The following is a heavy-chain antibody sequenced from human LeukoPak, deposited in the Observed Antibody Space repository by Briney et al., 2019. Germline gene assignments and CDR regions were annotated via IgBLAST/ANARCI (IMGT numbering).Heavy chain of an antibody. D-gene: IGHD2-15*01. Sequence: PGGSLRLSCAASGFTFSNHAMNWVRQAPGKGLEWVAFIRYDGSNKYYADSVKGRFTISRDNSKNTLYLQMNSLRAEDTAVYYCGRVRWGRLLDAFDIWGQGTMVTVSS. CDR3: GRVRWGRLLDAFDI. J-gene: IGHJ3*02. CDR1: GFTFSNHA. V-gene: IGHV3-30*02. CDR2: IRYDGSNK.